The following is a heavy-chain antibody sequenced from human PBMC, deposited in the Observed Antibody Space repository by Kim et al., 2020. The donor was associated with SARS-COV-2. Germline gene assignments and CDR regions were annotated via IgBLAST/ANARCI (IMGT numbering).Heavy chain of an antibody. D-gene: IGHD2-8*01. J-gene: IGHJ4*02. CDR2: GSQK. Sequence: GSQKYYVDSVKGRFTISRENAKDSLFLQMNSLRVEDTAIYYCARGSRWCDYWGQGALVTVSS. CDR3: ARGSRWCDY. V-gene: IGHV3-7*03.